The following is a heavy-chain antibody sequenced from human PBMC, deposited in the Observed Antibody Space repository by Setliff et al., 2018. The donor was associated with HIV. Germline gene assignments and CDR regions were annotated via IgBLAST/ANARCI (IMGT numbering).Heavy chain of an antibody. CDR1: GYTFTDYY. V-gene: IGHV1-69-2*01. D-gene: IGHD3-22*01. Sequence: ASVKVSCKVSGYTFTDYYLHWVQQAPGKGLEWVGLIDPEDDETLFAEKFQGRVTITADTSTDTAYMELSSLRSEDTAVYYCATPLSHDSSGREPFDYWGQGTRVTVSS. CDR3: ATPLSHDSSGREPFDY. J-gene: IGHJ4*02. CDR2: IDPEDDET.